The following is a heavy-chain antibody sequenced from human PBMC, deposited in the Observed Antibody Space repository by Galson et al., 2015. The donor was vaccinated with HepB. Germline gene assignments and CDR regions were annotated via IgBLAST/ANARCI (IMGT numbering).Heavy chain of an antibody. Sequence: SLRLSCAASGFTVSSNYMSWVRQAPGKGLEWVSVIYSGGSTYYADSVKGRFTISRDNSKNTLYLQMNNLRAEDTAVYYCATSLQGVAGLGAFDIWGQGTMVTVSS. CDR3: ATSLQGVAGLGAFDI. CDR1: GFTVSSNY. CDR2: IYSGGST. D-gene: IGHD6-19*01. J-gene: IGHJ3*02. V-gene: IGHV3-66*01.